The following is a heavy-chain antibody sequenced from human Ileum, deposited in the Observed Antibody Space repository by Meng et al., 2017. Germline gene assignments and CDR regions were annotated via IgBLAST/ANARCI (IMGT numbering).Heavy chain of an antibody. D-gene: IGHD6-6*01. J-gene: IGHJ4*02. CDR2: ISSSGHIM. V-gene: IGHV3-48*03. CDR3: ARMHIAARRAYFDY. CDR1: GFTFSNNE. Sequence: GGSLRLSCAASGFTFSNNEINWVRQAPGKGLEWISYISSSGHIMEYAGSVKGRFTISRDNTKKSLFLQMNNLRVEDTAVYYCARMHIAARRAYFDYWGQGTLVTVSS.